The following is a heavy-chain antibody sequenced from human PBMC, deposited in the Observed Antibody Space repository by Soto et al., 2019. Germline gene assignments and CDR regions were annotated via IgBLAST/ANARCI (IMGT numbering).Heavy chain of an antibody. J-gene: IGHJ4*02. CDR3: ARRDISWNYFDY. Sequence: QVQLQESGPGLVKPSETLSLACTVSGDSMNGYYWSWIRQPPGKGLEWIGFSYYSGNTNYNPSLKSRVTISVDTSKNQFSLNLNSVTSADTAVYLCARRDISWNYFDYWGQGILVTVSS. V-gene: IGHV4-59*08. CDR1: GDSMNGYY. CDR2: SYYSGNT. D-gene: IGHD3-9*01.